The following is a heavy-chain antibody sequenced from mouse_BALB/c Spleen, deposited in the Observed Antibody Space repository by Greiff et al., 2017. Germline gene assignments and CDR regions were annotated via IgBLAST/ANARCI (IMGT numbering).Heavy chain of an antibody. CDR2: ISYSGST. Sequence: DVKLVESGPGLVKPSQSLSLTCTVTGYSITSDYAWTWIRQFPGNKLEWMGYISYSGSTSYNPSLKSRISITRDTSKNQFFLQLNSVTTEDTATYYCATGSSYGFAYWGQGTLVTVSA. CDR1: GYSITSDYA. V-gene: IGHV3-2*02. D-gene: IGHD1-1*01. CDR3: ATGSSYGFAY. J-gene: IGHJ3*01.